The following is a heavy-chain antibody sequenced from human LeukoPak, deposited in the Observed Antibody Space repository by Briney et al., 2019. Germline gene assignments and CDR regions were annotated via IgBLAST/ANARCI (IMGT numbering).Heavy chain of an antibody. D-gene: IGHD6-13*01. J-gene: IGHJ4*02. CDR2: ISWNSGNI. V-gene: IGHV3-9*01. CDR3: ARIAAAGSYFDY. Sequence: GGSLRLSCAASGFTFDDYAMHWVRQAPGKGLEWVSGISWNSGNIGYADSVKGRFTISRDNAKNSLYLQMNSLRAEDTALYYCARIAAAGSYFDYWGQGTLVTVSS. CDR1: GFTFDDYA.